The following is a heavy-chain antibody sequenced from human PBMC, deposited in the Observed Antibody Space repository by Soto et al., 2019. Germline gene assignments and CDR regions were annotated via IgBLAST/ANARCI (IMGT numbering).Heavy chain of an antibody. CDR2: ISAYNGNT. J-gene: IGHJ5*02. CDR1: GYTFTSYG. D-gene: IGHD3-3*01. V-gene: IGHV1-18*01. Sequence: GASVKVSCKASGYTFTSYGISWVRQAPGQGLEWMGWISAYNGNTNYAQKLQGRVTMTTDTSTSTAYMELRSLRSDDTAVYYCARDFKAGYDFWSGYYPMPPTWFDPWGQGTLVTVSS. CDR3: ARDFKAGYDFWSGYYPMPPTWFDP.